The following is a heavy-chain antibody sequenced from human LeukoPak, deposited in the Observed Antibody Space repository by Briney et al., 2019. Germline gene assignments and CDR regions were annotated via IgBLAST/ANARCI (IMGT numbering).Heavy chain of an antibody. CDR3: ARDMWLRLTEGDY. CDR1: GYSISSGYY. V-gene: IGHV4-38-2*02. CDR2: IYHSGST. D-gene: IGHD5-12*01. Sequence: SETLSLTCTVSGYSISSGYYWGWIRQPPGKGLEGIGSIYHSGSTYYNPSLKSRVTISVDTYKNQFSLKLSSVTAADTAVYYCARDMWLRLTEGDYWGQGTLVTVSS. J-gene: IGHJ4*02.